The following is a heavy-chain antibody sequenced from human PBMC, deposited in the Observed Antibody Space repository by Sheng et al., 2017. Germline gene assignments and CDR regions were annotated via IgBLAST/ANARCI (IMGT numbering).Heavy chain of an antibody. D-gene: IGHD2-21*01. V-gene: IGHV3-30*18. CDR1: GFSFNDYV. Sequence: VQLVESGGGVVQPGRSLTLSCAASGFSFNDYVMHWVRQAPGKGLEWLTLISHDGTNKTYTDSVRGRFTISRDNSRSTLFLQMNSLKAEDTALYYCAKELTSASDCHLRHMCPNPLDVWGQGTTVTVSS. J-gene: IGHJ6*02. CDR2: ISHDGTNK. CDR3: AKELTSASDCHLRHMCPNPLDV.